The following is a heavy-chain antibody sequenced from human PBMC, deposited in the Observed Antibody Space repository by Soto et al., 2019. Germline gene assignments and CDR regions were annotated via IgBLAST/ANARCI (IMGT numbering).Heavy chain of an antibody. CDR1: GGTFSSYT. Sequence: SVKVSCKASGGTFSSYTISWVRQAPGQGLEWMGRIIPILGIANYAQKFQGRVTITADKSTSTAYMELSSLRSEDTAVYYCARGSPDIVVVPAAIFDYWGQGTLVTVSS. CDR2: IIPILGIA. V-gene: IGHV1-69*02. CDR3: ARGSPDIVVVPAAIFDY. D-gene: IGHD2-2*01. J-gene: IGHJ4*02.